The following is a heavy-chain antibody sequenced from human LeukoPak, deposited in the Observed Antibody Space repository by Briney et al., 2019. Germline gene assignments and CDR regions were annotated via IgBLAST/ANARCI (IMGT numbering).Heavy chain of an antibody. Sequence: PGGSLRLACAAAGFTVGSYEMSWVRHAPGNWLEWVSYISGGGSTIYYADCVKGRFTISRDSAKNSLYLEMNNLRAEDTAVYYCARVTYYYGSGSDWGDFGTVDYWGQGTLVTVSS. CDR3: ARVTYYYGSGSDWGDFGTVDY. V-gene: IGHV3-48*03. CDR1: GFTVGSYE. J-gene: IGHJ4*02. D-gene: IGHD3-10*01. CDR2: ISGGGSTI.